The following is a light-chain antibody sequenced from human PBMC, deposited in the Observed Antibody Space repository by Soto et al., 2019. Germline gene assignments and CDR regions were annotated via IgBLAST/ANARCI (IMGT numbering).Light chain of an antibody. Sequence: QSALTQPAAVSGSHGQSITISCTATSSDVGGYNYVSWYQQYPGKAPQLMIYEVFNRPSGVSNRFSGSKSGNTASLIISGLQAEDEADYYCSSYTNNSTLVFGGGTKLTVL. V-gene: IGLV2-14*01. CDR3: SSYTNNSTLV. CDR1: SSDVGGYNY. J-gene: IGLJ2*01. CDR2: EVF.